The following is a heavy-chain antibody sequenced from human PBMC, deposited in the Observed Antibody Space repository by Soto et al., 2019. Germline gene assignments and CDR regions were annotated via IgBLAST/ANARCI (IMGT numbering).Heavy chain of an antibody. CDR1: GGSISSYY. CDR2: IYYSGST. V-gene: IGHV4-59*01. CDR3: ARVGLQQLVLFDY. Sequence: QVQLQESGPGLVKPSETLSLTCTVSGGSISSYYWSWIRQPPGKGLEWIGYIYYSGSTNYNPSLKSRVTISVDTSKNQFYLKLSSVTAADTAVYYCARVGLQQLVLFDYWGQGTLVTVSS. D-gene: IGHD6-13*01. J-gene: IGHJ4*02.